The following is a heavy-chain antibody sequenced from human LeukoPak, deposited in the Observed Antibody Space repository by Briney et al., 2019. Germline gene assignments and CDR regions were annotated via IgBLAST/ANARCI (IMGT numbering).Heavy chain of an antibody. V-gene: IGHV4-59*01. CDR3: ARGWSVCSGGSCRTYDAFDI. Sequence: PSETLSLTCTVSGGSISSYYWSWIRQPPGKGLEWIGYIYYSGSTNYNPSLKSRVTISVDTSKNQFSLKLSSVTAADTAVYYCARGWSVCSGGSCRTYDAFDIWGQGTMVTVSS. J-gene: IGHJ3*02. D-gene: IGHD2-15*01. CDR2: IYYSGST. CDR1: GGSISSYY.